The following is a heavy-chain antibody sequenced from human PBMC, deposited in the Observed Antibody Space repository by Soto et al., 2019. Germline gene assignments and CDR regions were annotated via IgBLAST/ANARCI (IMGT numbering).Heavy chain of an antibody. CDR3: ARGSAHVIDH. D-gene: IGHD6-19*01. Sequence: QVQLVQSGAEVRQPGASVKVSCKASGYTFTTWGITWVRQAPGQGLEWMGWTSTDNGNTKFAQNLQGRVTMTTDTSTTTAYIELWRLQSDDTAAYYCARGSAHVIDHWGEGNQVAV. CDR2: TSTDNGNT. J-gene: IGHJ1*01. V-gene: IGHV1-18*01. CDR1: GYTFTTWG.